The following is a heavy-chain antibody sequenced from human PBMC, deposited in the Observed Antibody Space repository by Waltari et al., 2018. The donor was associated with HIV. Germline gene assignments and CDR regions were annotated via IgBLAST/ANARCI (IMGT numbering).Heavy chain of an antibody. Sequence: QLQLQESGPGLVKPSETLSLICTVSGGSISSETYYWGWIRQPPGRELEWIGSIFYNWTTYYTPSLESRVTISVDTSKNLLSLKLTSVTAADTAVYFCARQLIVVIPNYWYFDLWGRGTLVTVSS. J-gene: IGHJ2*01. V-gene: IGHV4-39*01. D-gene: IGHD3-22*01. CDR1: GGSISSETYY. CDR3: ARQLIVVIPNYWYFDL. CDR2: IFYNWTT.